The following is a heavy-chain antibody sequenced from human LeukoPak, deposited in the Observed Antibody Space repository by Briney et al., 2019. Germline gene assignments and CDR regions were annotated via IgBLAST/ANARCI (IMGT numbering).Heavy chain of an antibody. CDR2: ISSSSTI. J-gene: IGHJ4*02. CDR3: ARVMGRFDY. Sequence: GGSLRLSCAASGFTFSSYSMNWVRQAPGKGLEWVSYISSSSTIYYADSVKGRFTISRDNAKNSLYLQMNSLRAEDTAVYYCARVMGRFDYWGQGTLVTVSS. D-gene: IGHD1-26*01. V-gene: IGHV3-48*01. CDR1: GFTFSSYS.